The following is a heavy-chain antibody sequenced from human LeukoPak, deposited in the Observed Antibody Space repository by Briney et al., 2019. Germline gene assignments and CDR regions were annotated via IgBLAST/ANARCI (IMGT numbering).Heavy chain of an antibody. D-gene: IGHD7-27*01. CDR2: IWFDGSNK. CDR3: ARDRNWGCAYCSY. CDR1: GFTFSRYG. V-gene: IGHV3-33*01. Sequence: PGRTLRLSCAATGFTFSRYGMHWVPQAPGKGLDWVAVIWFDGSNKYYADSVKGRFPISRDNSKNTLYLQMNSLRAEETAVYYCARDRNWGCAYCSYWGQGTLVTVSS. J-gene: IGHJ4*02.